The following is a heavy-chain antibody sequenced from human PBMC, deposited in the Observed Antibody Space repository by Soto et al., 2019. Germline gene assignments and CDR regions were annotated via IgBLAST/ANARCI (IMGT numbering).Heavy chain of an antibody. CDR1: SGSISSTIYS. J-gene: IGHJ5*02. D-gene: IGHD2-15*01. V-gene: IGHV4-39*01. CDR3: ARQCRGVTCHWFVP. CDR2: IFYSGST. Sequence: ETLSLTCTVSSGSISSTIYSWDWIRQPPGKGLERIGSIFYSGSTYYNPSLKSRVTISVDTSKNQFSLTLTSVTAADTAVYCCARQCRGVTCHWFVPWGQGTLVTVS.